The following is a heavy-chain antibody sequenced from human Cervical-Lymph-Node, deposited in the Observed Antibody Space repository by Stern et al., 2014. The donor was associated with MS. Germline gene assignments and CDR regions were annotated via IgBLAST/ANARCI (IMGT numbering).Heavy chain of an antibody. V-gene: IGHV3-30-3*01. CDR2: ISYDGSNK. CDR1: GFTFSSYA. CDR3: ARDGYYDSSGYDAFDI. D-gene: IGHD3-22*01. Sequence: VQLVESGGGVVQPGRSLRLSCAASGFTFSSYAMHWVRQAPGKGLEWVAVISYDGSNKYYADSVKGRFTISRDNSKNTLYLQMNSLRAEDTAVYYRARDGYYDSSGYDAFDIWGQGTMVTVSS. J-gene: IGHJ3*02.